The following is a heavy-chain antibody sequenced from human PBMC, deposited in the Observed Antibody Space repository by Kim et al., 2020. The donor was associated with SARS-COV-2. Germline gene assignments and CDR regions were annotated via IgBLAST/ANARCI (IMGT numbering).Heavy chain of an antibody. CDR3: ARVSSWYYYYYYMDV. V-gene: IGHV4-34*01. Sequence: PSLKSRVTISVDTSKNQFSRKLSSVTAADTAVYYCARVSSWYYYYYYMDVWGKGTTVTVSS. J-gene: IGHJ6*03. D-gene: IGHD6-13*01.